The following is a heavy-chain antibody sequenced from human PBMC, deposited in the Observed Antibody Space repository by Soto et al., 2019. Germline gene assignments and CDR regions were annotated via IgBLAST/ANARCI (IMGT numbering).Heavy chain of an antibody. V-gene: IGHV4-39*01. CDR2: IYYSGST. D-gene: IGHD3-10*01. J-gene: IGHJ6*03. CDR1: GGSISSSSYY. CDR3: ARLTVGENYYYYYYMDV. Sequence: SETLSLTCTVSGGSISSSSYYWGWIRQPPGKGLEWIGSIYYSGSTYYNPSLKSRVTISVDTSKNQFSLKLSSVTAADTAVYYCARLTVGENYYYYYYMDVWGKGTTVTVSS.